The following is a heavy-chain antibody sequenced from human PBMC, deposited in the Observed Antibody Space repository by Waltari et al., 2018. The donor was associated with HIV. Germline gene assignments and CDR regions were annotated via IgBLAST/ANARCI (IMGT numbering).Heavy chain of an antibody. CDR3: ARHSGSMGGAFDG. D-gene: IGHD3-10*01. J-gene: IGHJ3*01. CDR2: LYHSGST. CDR1: GGSVTNYY. Sequence: QLQLQESGPGLAKPSETLSLTCTVPGGSVTNYYWSWIRQPPGKGLEWIGYLYHSGSTNNNPSLKSRVTTSVDTSKNRFSLNLTSVTAADTAVYYCARHSGSMGGAFDGWGQGTMVTVSS. V-gene: IGHV4-59*08.